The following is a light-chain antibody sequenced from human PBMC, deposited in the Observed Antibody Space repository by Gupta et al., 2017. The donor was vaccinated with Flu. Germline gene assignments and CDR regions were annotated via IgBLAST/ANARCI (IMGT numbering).Light chain of an antibody. Sequence: DVVVTQSPLSLPVTLGQPASISCRSNQSLEDSDGKTYLNWFQQKPGQAPRRLIYKVSHRDPGVPERFSGSGWGNEFTLKISSGEAEDVGFYYCGQETDWPPITFGHGTKVDIK. CDR1: QSLEDSDGKTY. CDR3: GQETDWPPIT. J-gene: IGKJ3*01. CDR2: KVS. V-gene: IGKV2-30*01.